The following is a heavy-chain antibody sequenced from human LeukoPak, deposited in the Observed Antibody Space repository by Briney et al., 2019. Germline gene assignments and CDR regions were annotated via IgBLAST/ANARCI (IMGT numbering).Heavy chain of an antibody. J-gene: IGHJ4*02. CDR3: ARGTIFGVVTNWYFDY. CDR1: GGTFCSYA. CDR2: IIPVFGAA. V-gene: IGHV1-69*13. Sequence: SVQVSCKASGGTFCSYAISWVRHAPGQGREWMGGIIPVFGAANYAQKFQGRVTTTSDETTSTTYIELRSPRSEDTAVYYCARGTIFGVVTNWYFDYWGQGTLVTVSS. D-gene: IGHD3-3*01.